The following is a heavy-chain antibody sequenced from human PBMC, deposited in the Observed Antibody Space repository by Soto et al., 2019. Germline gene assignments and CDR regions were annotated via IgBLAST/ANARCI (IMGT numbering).Heavy chain of an antibody. J-gene: IGHJ6*02. D-gene: IGHD6-19*01. V-gene: IGHV4-30-4*01. CDR1: GGSISSGDYY. CDR2: IYYSGST. CDR3: ARGMGSSGLFCSYAMDV. Sequence: SETLSLTCTVSGGSISSGDYYWSWIRQPPGKGLEWIGHIYYSGSTYYNPSLKSRVTISVDASKNQFSLKLSSVTAADTAVYYCARGMGSSGLFCSYAMDVWGQGPLGNVSS.